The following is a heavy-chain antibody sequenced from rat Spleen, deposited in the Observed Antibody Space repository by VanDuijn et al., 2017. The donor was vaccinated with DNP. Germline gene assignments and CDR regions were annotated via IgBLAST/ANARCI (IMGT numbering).Heavy chain of an antibody. CDR2: ISYSGST. V-gene: IGHV3-1*01. Sequence: EVQLQESGPGLVKPSQSLSLTCSVTDYSITSHYWGWIRKFPGDKMEWMGYISYSGSTAYNPSLKSRFSITRDTSKNQFFLQLNSVTTEDTATYYCARWSRYVDYWGQGVMVTVSS. J-gene: IGHJ2*01. CDR1: DYSITSHY. CDR3: ARWSRYVDY.